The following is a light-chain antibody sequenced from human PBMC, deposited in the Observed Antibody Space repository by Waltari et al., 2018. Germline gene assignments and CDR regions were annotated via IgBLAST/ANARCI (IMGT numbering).Light chain of an antibody. Sequence: QSVLTQPPSVSGAPGQRVTTSCTGRSPKIGAGYALHWYQQIPGSAPKVLIYRDDNRPSGVPGRFSGSKSGTSASLSVTGLHVEDEADYFCQSYDRDLNAVVFGGGTKLTVL. V-gene: IGLV1-40*01. CDR2: RDD. J-gene: IGLJ2*01. CDR1: SPKIGAGYA. CDR3: QSYDRDLNAVV.